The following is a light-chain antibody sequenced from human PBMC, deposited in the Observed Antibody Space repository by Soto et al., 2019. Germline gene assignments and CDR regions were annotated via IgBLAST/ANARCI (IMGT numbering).Light chain of an antibody. J-gene: IGLJ1*01. V-gene: IGLV1-51*02. CDR1: SSNIENNY. CDR3: ATWDSSLSAGV. CDR2: EDT. Sequence: QSVLTQPPSVSAAPGQKVTISCSGSSSNIENNYVSWYQQLPGTAPKILIYEDTTRPSGIPDRFSGSKSGTSATLGITGPQTGDEADYYCATWDSSLSAGVFGTGTKVTV.